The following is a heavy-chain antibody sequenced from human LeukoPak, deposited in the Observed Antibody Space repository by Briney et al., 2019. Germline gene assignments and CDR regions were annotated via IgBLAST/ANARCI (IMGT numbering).Heavy chain of an antibody. J-gene: IGHJ3*02. Sequence: GASGKVACKASGYTFTSYYMHWVRQAPGQGLEWMGIINPSGGRTNYAPKFQGRVTMTRDTATSTVYMELSSLRSEDTAVYYCVRDGEVIIKPAASFPHDAFDIWGQGTMVIVSS. CDR1: GYTFTSYY. CDR3: VRDGEVIIKPAASFPHDAFDI. V-gene: IGHV1-46*01. CDR2: INPSGGRT. D-gene: IGHD3-10*01.